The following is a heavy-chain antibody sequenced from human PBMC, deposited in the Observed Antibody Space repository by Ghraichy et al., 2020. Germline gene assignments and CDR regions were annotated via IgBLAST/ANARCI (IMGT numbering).Heavy chain of an antibody. CDR1: GGSFSGYY. CDR3: AKSYGDYTATDAFDI. D-gene: IGHD4-17*01. CDR2: INHSGST. Sequence: SQTLSLTCAVYGGSFSGYYWSWIRQPPGKGLEWIGEINHSGSTNYNPSLKSRVTISVDTSKNQFSLKLSSVTAADTAVYYCAKSYGDYTATDAFDIWGQGTMVTVSS. V-gene: IGHV4-34*01. J-gene: IGHJ3*02.